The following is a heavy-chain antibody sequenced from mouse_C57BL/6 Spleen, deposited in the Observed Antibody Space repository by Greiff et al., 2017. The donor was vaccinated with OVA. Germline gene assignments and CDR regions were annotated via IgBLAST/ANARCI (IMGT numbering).Heavy chain of an antibody. D-gene: IGHD4-1*01. J-gene: IGHJ2*01. Sequence: QVQLQQSGAELVKPGASVKISCKASGYAFSSYWMNWVKQRPGTGLEWIGQIYPGDGDTNYNGKFKGKATLTADKSSSTAYMQLSSLTSEDSAVYFCARRLTGTVYFDYWGQGTTLTVSS. CDR3: ARRLTGTVYFDY. CDR2: IYPGDGDT. CDR1: GYAFSSYW. V-gene: IGHV1-80*01.